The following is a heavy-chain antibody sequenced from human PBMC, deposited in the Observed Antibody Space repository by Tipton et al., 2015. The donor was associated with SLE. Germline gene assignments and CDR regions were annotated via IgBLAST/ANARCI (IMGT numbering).Heavy chain of an antibody. CDR2: INHSGST. CDR1: GGSFSDNY. D-gene: IGHD6-13*01. V-gene: IGHV4-34*01. Sequence: TLSLTCVVNGGSFSDNYWSWIRQSPGKGLEWIGEINHSGSTNYNPSLKSRVTISVDTSKNQFSLKLSSVTAADTAVYYCAREGGIAAAGSGADYWGQGTLVTVSS. J-gene: IGHJ4*02. CDR3: AREGGIAAAGSGADY.